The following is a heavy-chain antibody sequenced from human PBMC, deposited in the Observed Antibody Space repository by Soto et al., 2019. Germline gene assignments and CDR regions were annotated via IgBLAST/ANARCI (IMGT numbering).Heavy chain of an antibody. Sequence: EVQLLESGGGSAQPGGSLRLSCAASGFSFSSSAMSWVRQAPGKGLEWVSAISESGDNTFYADSVKGRFTISRENSNNALYLQMDTLRAEDTALYFCAKGGYTYGVDPWGQGTLVTVSS. CDR3: AKGGYTYGVDP. J-gene: IGHJ5*02. CDR2: ISESGDNT. V-gene: IGHV3-23*01. CDR1: GFSFSSSA. D-gene: IGHD5-18*01.